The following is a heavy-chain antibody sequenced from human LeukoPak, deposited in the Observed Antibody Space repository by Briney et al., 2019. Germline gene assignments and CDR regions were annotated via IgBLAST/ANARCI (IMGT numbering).Heavy chain of an antibody. D-gene: IGHD3-3*01. CDR1: GYTFTSYY. Sequence: ASVKVSCKASGYTFTSYYMHWVRQAPGQGLEWMGIINPSGGSTSYAQKFQGRVTMTRDMSTSTVYMELSSLRSEDTAVYYCARGKYDFWSGYSNYFYMDVWGKGTTVTVSS. V-gene: IGHV1-46*01. J-gene: IGHJ6*03. CDR2: INPSGGST. CDR3: ARGKYDFWSGYSNYFYMDV.